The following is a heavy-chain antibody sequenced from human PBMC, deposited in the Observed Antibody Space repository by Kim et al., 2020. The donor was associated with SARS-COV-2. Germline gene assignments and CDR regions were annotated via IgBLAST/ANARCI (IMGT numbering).Heavy chain of an antibody. CDR3: STDYGEIRGWRD. D-gene: IGHD3-10*01. CDR2: IKSLATGGTI. V-gene: IGHV3-15*01. Sequence: GGSLRLSCAASGFTFSDAWMTWVRQAQGKGLERSGRIKSLATGGTINYAAPVLGRFAISRDDAKNTLYLQLNNLNTEDTGAYYCSTDYGEIRGWRDWGQGTLVSVS. J-gene: IGHJ4*02. CDR1: GFTFSDAW.